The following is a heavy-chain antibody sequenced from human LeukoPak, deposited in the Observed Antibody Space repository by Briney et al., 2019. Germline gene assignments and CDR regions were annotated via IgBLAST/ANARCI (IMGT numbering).Heavy chain of an antibody. J-gene: IGHJ4*02. Sequence: ASVKVSCKASGYTFTGYYMHWVRQAPGQGLEWMGWINPNSGGTNYAQKFQGRVTMTRDTAISTVYMELSSLRSEDTAVYYCARVAYYYDSSGYYDPLDYFDYWGQGTLVTVSS. V-gene: IGHV1-2*02. D-gene: IGHD3-22*01. CDR1: GYTFTGYY. CDR3: ARVAYYYDSSGYYDPLDYFDY. CDR2: INPNSGGT.